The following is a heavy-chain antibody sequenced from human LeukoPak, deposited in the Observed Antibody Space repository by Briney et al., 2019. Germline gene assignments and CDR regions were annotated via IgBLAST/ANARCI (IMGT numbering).Heavy chain of an antibody. J-gene: IGHJ4*02. CDR3: ARGPTYYDFWSGYPHFDY. Sequence: PGGSLRLSCAASGFTFSSYGMHWVRQAPGKGLKWVAVIWYDGSNKYYADSVKVRFTISRDNSKNTLYLQMNSLRAEDTAVYYCARGPTYYDFWSGYPHFDYWGQGTLVTVSS. D-gene: IGHD3-3*01. V-gene: IGHV3-33*01. CDR2: IWYDGSNK. CDR1: GFTFSSYG.